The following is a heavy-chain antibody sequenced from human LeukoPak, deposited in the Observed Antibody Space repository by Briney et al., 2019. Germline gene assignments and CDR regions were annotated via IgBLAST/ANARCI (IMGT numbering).Heavy chain of an antibody. D-gene: IGHD3-10*01. CDR1: GFTFSSYA. CDR3: ALMESGIPPYGMDV. Sequence: GGSLRLSCAASGFTFSSYAMSWVRQAPGKGLEWVSAISGSGGSTYYADSVKGRFTISRDNSKNTLYLQMNSLRAEDTAAYYCALMESGIPPYGMDVWGQGTTVTVSS. CDR2: ISGSGGST. V-gene: IGHV3-23*01. J-gene: IGHJ6*02.